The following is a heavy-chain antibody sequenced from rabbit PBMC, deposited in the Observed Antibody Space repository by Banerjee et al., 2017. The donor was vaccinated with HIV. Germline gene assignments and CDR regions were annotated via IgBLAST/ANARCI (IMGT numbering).Heavy chain of an antibody. V-gene: IGHV1S45*01. CDR3: ARAPYSDWGGTRLDL. CDR2: IGTANTDT. D-gene: IGHD4-1*01. Sequence: QEQLVESGGGLVQPEGSLTLTCTASGFDFSASYWMCWVRQAPGKGLQWVGCIGTANTDTYYANWAKGRFTISKTSSTTVTLQMTSLTAADTATYFGARAPYSDWGGTRLDLRGQGTLVTVS. J-gene: IGHJ3*01. CDR1: GFDFSASYW.